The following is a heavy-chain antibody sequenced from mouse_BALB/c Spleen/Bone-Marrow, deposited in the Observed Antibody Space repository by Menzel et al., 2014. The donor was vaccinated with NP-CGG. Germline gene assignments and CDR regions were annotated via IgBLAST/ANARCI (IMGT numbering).Heavy chain of an antibody. J-gene: IGHJ1*01. CDR3: ARHAYGNSYWYFDV. CDR1: GYAFSSSW. Sequence: QVHVKQSGPELVKPGASVKISCKASGYAFSSSWMNWVKQRPGQGLEWIGRIYPGDGDTNYNGKFKGKGTLTADKSSSTTYMQLSSLTSVNSAVYFCARHAYGNSYWYFDVWGAGTTVTVSS. D-gene: IGHD2-1*01. V-gene: IGHV1-82*01. CDR2: IYPGDGDT.